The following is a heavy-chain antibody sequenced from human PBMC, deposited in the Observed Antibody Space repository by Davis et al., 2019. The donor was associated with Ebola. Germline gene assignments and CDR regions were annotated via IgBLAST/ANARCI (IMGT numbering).Heavy chain of an antibody. V-gene: IGHV1-69*04. CDR1: GGTFTNYA. CDR3: ARGKWFDP. J-gene: IGHJ5*02. CDR2: IIPVVDTK. Sequence: SVKVSCKTSGGTFTNYAVTWVRQAPGQGLEWMGRIIPVVDTKDYAQKFQGRVALTADKATNTAYMELSGLRFDDTAVYYCARGKWFDPWGQGTLVSVTS.